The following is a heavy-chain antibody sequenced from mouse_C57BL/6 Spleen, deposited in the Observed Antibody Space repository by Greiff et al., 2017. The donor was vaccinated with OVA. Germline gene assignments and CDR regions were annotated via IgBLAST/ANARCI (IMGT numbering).Heavy chain of an antibody. V-gene: IGHV1-50*01. CDR1: GYTFTSYW. D-gene: IGHD2-5*01. J-gene: IGHJ2*01. CDR2: IDPSDSYT. Sequence: VQLQQPGAELVKPGASVKLSCKASGYTFTSYWMQWVKQRPGQGLEWIGEIDPSDSYTNYNQKFKGKATLTVDTSSSTAYMQLSSLTSEDSAVYYCARRGDSNYGGVDYWGQGTTLTVSS. CDR3: ARRGDSNYGGVDY.